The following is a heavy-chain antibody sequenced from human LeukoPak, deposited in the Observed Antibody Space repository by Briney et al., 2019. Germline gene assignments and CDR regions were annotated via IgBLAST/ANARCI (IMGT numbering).Heavy chain of an antibody. Sequence: ASVKVSCKASGHTFTSYDINWVRQATGQGLEWMGWMNPNSGNTGYAQKFQGRVTMTRNTSISTAYMELSSLRSEDTAVYYCARDRGWAVAGTDYYYYGMDVWGQGTTVTVSS. CDR2: MNPNSGNT. J-gene: IGHJ6*02. CDR3: ARDRGWAVAGTDYYYYGMDV. CDR1: GHTFTSYD. V-gene: IGHV1-8*01. D-gene: IGHD6-19*01.